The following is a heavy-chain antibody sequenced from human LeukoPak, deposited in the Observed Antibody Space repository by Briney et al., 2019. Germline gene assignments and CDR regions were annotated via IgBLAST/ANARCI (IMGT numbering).Heavy chain of an antibody. CDR2: ISSSSSYI. CDR1: GFTFSSYS. V-gene: IGHV3-21*01. J-gene: IGHJ4*02. Sequence: GGSLRLSCAASGFTFSSYSMNWVRQAPGKGLEWVSSISSSSSYIYYADSVKVRFTISRDNSKNSLYLQMNSLRAEDTAVYYCARTIAAAGTLDFDYWGQGTLVTVSS. CDR3: ARTIAAAGTLDFDY. D-gene: IGHD6-13*01.